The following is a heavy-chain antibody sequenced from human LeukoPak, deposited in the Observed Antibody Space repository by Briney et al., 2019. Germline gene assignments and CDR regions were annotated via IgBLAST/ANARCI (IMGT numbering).Heavy chain of an antibody. J-gene: IGHJ6*03. CDR2: IYHSGST. Sequence: PSETLSLTCTVSGYSISSGYYWGWIRPPPGKGLEWIGSIYHSGSTYYNPSLKSRVTISVDTSKNQFSLKLSSVTAADTAVYYCARGRGYCSSTSCAKAYYYYYMDVWGKGTTVTVSS. CDR3: ARGRGYCSSTSCAKAYYYYYMDV. CDR1: GYSISSGYY. V-gene: IGHV4-38-2*02. D-gene: IGHD2-2*01.